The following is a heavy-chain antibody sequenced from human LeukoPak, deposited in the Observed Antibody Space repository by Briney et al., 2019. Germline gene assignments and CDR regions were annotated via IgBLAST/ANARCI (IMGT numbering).Heavy chain of an antibody. D-gene: IGHD3-16*02. V-gene: IGHV3-23*01. J-gene: IGHJ4*02. CDR3: AKDSGYDYVWGSYRPPRYFDY. Sequence: GGSLRLSCAASGFTFSCYAMSWVRQAPGKGLEWVSAISGSGGSTYYADSVKGRFTISRDNSKNTLYLQMNSLRAEDTAVYYCAKDSGYDYVWGSYRPPRYFDYWGQGTLVTVSS. CDR2: ISGSGGST. CDR1: GFTFSCYA.